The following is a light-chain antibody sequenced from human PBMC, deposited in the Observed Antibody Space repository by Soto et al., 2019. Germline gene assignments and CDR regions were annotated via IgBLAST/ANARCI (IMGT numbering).Light chain of an antibody. J-gene: IGLJ3*02. CDR3: CSYAGSYTWV. CDR1: SSDVGGYNY. V-gene: IGLV2-11*01. CDR2: DVS. Sequence: QSALTQPRSVSGSPGQSVTISCTGTSSDVGGYNYVSWYQQHPGKAPKVMIYDVSKRPSGVPDRCSGSKSGNTASLTISGIQAHDEADYNCCSYAGSYTWVFGGGTKLTVL.